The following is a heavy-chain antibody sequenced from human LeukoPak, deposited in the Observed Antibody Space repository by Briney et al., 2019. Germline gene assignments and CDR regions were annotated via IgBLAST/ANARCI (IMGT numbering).Heavy chain of an antibody. J-gene: IGHJ4*02. V-gene: IGHV3-15*01. CDR1: GFTFSNAW. D-gene: IGHD3-10*01. Sequence: GGSLRLSCAASGFTFSNAWMSWVRQAPGKGLEWVGRIKSKTDGGTTDYAAPVKGRFTISRDDSKNTLYLQMNSLKTEDTAVYYCTTDYYDSGSYPNRWGQGTLVTVSS. CDR3: TTDYYDSGSYPNR. CDR2: IKSKTDGGTT.